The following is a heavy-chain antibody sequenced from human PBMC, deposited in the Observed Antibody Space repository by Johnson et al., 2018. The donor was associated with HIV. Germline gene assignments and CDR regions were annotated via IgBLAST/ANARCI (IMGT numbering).Heavy chain of an antibody. D-gene: IGHD7-27*01. CDR1: GFTFDDYA. Sequence: VQLVESGGGLVQPGRSLRLSCVASGFTFDDYAMHWVRQAPGRGLELVSGITWNSGEIDYADSVEGRFTISRDNTKNSLYLQMNSLRAEDTALYYCAKVKSWGLDAFDIWGQGTMVTVSS. J-gene: IGHJ3*02. CDR2: ITWNSGEI. V-gene: IGHV3-9*01. CDR3: AKVKSWGLDAFDI.